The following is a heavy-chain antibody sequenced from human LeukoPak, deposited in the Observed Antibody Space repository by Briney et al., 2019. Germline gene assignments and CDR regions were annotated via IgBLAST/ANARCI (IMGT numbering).Heavy chain of an antibody. J-gene: IGHJ5*02. V-gene: IGHV1-18*01. CDR3: ARGIVVPAAMILSWFDP. CDR1: GYTFTSYG. Sequence: ASVKVSCKASGYTFTSYGISWVRQAPGQGLEWMGWISAYNGNTNYAQKLQGRVTMTTDTSTSTAYMELRSLRSDDTAVYYCARGIVVPAAMILSWFDPWGQGTLVTVPS. D-gene: IGHD2-2*01. CDR2: ISAYNGNT.